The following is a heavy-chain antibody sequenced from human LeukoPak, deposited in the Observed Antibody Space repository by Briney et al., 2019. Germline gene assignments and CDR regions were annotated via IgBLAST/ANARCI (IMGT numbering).Heavy chain of an antibody. V-gene: IGHV4-61*02. CDR3: ARGVVPAAPFSY. J-gene: IGHJ4*02. Sequence: SQTLCLTCTVSGGSISSGSYYWSWIRQPAGKELEWIGRIYTSGSTNYNPSLKSRVTISVDTSKNQSSLKLSSVTAADTAVYYCARGVVPAAPFSYWGQGTLVTVSS. D-gene: IGHD2-2*01. CDR1: GGSISSGSYY. CDR2: IYTSGST.